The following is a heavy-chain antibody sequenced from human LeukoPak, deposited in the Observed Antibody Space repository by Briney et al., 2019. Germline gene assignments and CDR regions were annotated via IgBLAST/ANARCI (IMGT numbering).Heavy chain of an antibody. CDR2: IYSGGST. V-gene: IGHV3-66*01. J-gene: IGHJ6*02. D-gene: IGHD2-8*01. CDR1: GFTVSSNY. Sequence: GGSLRLSCAASGFTVSSNYMSWVRQAPGKGLEWVSVIYSGGSTYYADSVKGRFTISRDNSKNTLYLQMNSLRAEDTAVYYCASAGRLMVSYYYYYGMDVWGQGTTVTVSS. CDR3: ASAGRLMVSYYYYYGMDV.